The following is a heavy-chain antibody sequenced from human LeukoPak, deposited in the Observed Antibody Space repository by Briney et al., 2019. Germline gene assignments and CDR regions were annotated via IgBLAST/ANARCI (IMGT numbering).Heavy chain of an antibody. J-gene: IGHJ3*02. V-gene: IGHV5-51*01. CDR2: IYPGDSDT. CDR3: ARCTTMYDAFDI. D-gene: IGHD2-8*01. CDR1: GYSFTTYW. Sequence: GESLKISCKGAGYSFTTYWIGWGRQMPGKGLEWMGIIYPGDSDTRYSPSFQGQVTISADKSTGTAYLQWSSLKASDTAMYYCARCTTMYDAFDIWGQGTMLTVSS.